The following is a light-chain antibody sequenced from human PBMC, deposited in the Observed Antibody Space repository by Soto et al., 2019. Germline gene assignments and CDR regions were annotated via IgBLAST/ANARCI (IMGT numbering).Light chain of an antibody. CDR1: QTISSW. Sequence: DSQMIQSPSTLSGSVGDRFTITCLAIQTISSWLAWYQQKPGKAPKLLIYKASTLKSGVPSRFRGSGSGTEFTLTISSLQPEDFATYFCLQHNSYPRTFGQGTKVDIK. CDR3: LQHNSYPRT. V-gene: IGKV1-5*03. CDR2: KAS. J-gene: IGKJ1*01.